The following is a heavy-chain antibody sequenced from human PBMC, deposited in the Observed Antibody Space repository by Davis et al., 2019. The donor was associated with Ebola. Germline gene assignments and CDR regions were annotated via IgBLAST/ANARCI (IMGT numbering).Heavy chain of an antibody. CDR3: ARRPTVTTGAHFDY. CDR2: ISSSSSYI. Sequence: GESLKISCAASGFTFSSYSMNWVRQAPGKGLEWVSSISSSSSYIYYADSVKGRFTISRDNAKNSLYLQMNSLRAEDTAVYYCARRPTVTTGAHFDYWGQGTLVTVSS. D-gene: IGHD4-17*01. J-gene: IGHJ4*02. V-gene: IGHV3-21*01. CDR1: GFTFSSYS.